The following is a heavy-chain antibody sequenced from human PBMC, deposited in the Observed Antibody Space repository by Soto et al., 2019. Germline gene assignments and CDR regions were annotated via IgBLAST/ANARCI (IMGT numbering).Heavy chain of an antibody. CDR3: ARDLGLRYCSGGSCYYYYYGMDV. V-gene: IGHV1-46*01. J-gene: IGHJ6*02. Sequence: ASVKVSCKASGYTFTSYYMHWVRQAPGQGLEWMGIINPSGGSTSYAQKFQGRVTMTRDTSTSTVYMELSSLRSEDTAVYYCARDLGLRYCSGGSCYYYYYGMDVWGQGTTVTVSS. CDR2: INPSGGST. D-gene: IGHD2-15*01. CDR1: GYTFTSYY.